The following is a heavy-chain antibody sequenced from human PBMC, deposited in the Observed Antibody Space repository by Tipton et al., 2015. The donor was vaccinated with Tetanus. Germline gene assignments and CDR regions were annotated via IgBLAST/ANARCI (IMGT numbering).Heavy chain of an antibody. V-gene: IGHV3-21*04. J-gene: IGHJ4*02. Sequence: SLRLSCVGSGFNFSTYTMNWVRQAPGKGLEWVSSIRGSGGHIYYADSVKGRFTISRDNGKNLLYLEMNSLRVEDTAVYYCARDPHTIRTGNHRGFDYWGQGTLVTVSS. CDR3: ARDPHTIRTGNHRGFDY. CDR2: IRGSGGHI. D-gene: IGHD3-10*01. CDR1: GFNFSTYT.